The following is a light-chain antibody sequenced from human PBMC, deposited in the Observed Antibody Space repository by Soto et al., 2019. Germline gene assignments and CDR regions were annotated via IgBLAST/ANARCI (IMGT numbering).Light chain of an antibody. Sequence: QSVLTQPASVSGSPGQSITISCTGTSSDVWSYNLVAWYQQHPGKAPKLMIYEGSKRPSGVSNRFSGSKSGNTASLTISGLQADDEADYYCCSYAGSSTWVFGGGTKLTVL. CDR2: EGS. V-gene: IGLV2-23*01. CDR1: SSDVWSYNL. J-gene: IGLJ3*02. CDR3: CSYAGSSTWV.